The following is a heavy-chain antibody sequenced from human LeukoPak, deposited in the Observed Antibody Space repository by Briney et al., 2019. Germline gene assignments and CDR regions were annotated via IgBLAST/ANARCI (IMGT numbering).Heavy chain of an antibody. J-gene: IGHJ5*02. Sequence: SETLSLTCTVSGGSISSYYWNWIRQPAGKGLEWIGRIYTSGRTNYNTSLKSRVTMSADPSKNQLSLKLSSVTAADTAVYYCARDRPLATVTTVDTYGFDPWGQGTLVTVSS. CDR1: GGSISSYY. V-gene: IGHV4-4*07. D-gene: IGHD4-17*01. CDR3: ARDRPLATVTTVDTYGFDP. CDR2: IYTSGRT.